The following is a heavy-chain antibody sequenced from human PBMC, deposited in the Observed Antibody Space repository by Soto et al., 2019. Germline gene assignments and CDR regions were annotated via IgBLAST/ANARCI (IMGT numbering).Heavy chain of an antibody. CDR2: IYYSGST. CDR1: GGSISSYY. D-gene: IGHD6-19*01. CDR3: ARAVAGQMVVWFDP. J-gene: IGHJ5*02. V-gene: IGHV4-59*01. Sequence: QVQLQESGPGLVKPSETLSLTCTVSGGSISSYYWSWIRQPPGKGLEWIGYIYYSGSTNYNPSLKSRVTISVDTSKNQFSLKLSSVTAAATAVYYCARAVAGQMVVWFDPWGQGTLVTVSS.